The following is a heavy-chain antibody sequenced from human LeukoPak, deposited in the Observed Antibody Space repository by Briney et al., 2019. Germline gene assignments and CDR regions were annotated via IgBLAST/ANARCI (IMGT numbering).Heavy chain of an antibody. CDR1: GGSISSYY. CDR3: ARRPCPEYGFDY. D-gene: IGHD6-6*01. V-gene: IGHV4-59*01. CDR2: IYYSGST. Sequence: SETLSLTCTVSGGSISSYYWSWIRQPPGKGLEWIGYIYYSGSTNYNPSLKSRVTISVDTSKNQFSLKLSSVTAADTAVYYCARRPCPEYGFDYWGQGTLVTVSS. J-gene: IGHJ4*02.